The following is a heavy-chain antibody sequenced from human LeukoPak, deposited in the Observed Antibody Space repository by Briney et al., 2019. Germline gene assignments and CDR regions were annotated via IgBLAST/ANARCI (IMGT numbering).Heavy chain of an antibody. CDR1: GETFTGYN. J-gene: IGHJ3*02. D-gene: IGHD3-10*01. V-gene: IGHV1-2*02. CDR3: ARNLWFGESSDAFDM. Sequence: ASVRVSCKASGETFTGYNIHWVRQAPGQGLEWMGWIDPYRGGTNYAQKFQDRVTLTRDTSISTAYMDMSSLRSDDTAVYYCARNLWFGESSDAFDMWGQGTMVTVSS. CDR2: IDPYRGGT.